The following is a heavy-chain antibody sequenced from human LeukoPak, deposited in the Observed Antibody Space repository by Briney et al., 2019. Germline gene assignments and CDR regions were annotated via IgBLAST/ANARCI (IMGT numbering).Heavy chain of an antibody. CDR2: IYYSGST. V-gene: IGHV4-59*01. Sequence: SETLSLTCTVSGGSISSYYWSWIRQPPGKGLEWIGYIYYSGSTNYNPSLKSRVTISVDTSKNQFSLKLSSVTAADTAVYYCARHRGPTYYYDSSGPRDAFDIWGQGTMVTVSS. D-gene: IGHD3-22*01. CDR1: GGSISSYY. CDR3: ARHRGPTYYYDSSGPRDAFDI. J-gene: IGHJ3*02.